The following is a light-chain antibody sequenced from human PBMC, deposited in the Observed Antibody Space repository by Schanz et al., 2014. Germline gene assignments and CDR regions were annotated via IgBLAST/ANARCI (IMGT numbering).Light chain of an antibody. Sequence: EILMTQSPATLSVSPGERATLSCRASQSVSSNLAWYQQIPGQAPRLLIYGASSRATGIPDRFSGSGSGTDFTLTISRLEPEDFAVYYCQQHGSSPEALYTFGQGTKLEIK. CDR2: GAS. CDR1: QSVSSN. V-gene: IGKV3-20*01. CDR3: QQHGSSPEALYT. J-gene: IGKJ2*01.